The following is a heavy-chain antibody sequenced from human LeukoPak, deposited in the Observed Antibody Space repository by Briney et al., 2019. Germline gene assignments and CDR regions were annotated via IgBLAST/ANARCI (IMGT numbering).Heavy chain of an antibody. CDR3: ARDQRNSGSYRFEY. CDR2: ITGNNGNT. Sequence: ASVKVSCKTSGYTFGGYGISWVRQAPGQGLEWMGWITGNNGNTNYAPSLQGRVTMTTDTSTNTAYMELTSLTSDDTAVYYCARDQRNSGSYRFEYWGQGTLVTVSS. J-gene: IGHJ4*02. V-gene: IGHV1-18*01. D-gene: IGHD1-26*01. CDR1: GYTFGGYG.